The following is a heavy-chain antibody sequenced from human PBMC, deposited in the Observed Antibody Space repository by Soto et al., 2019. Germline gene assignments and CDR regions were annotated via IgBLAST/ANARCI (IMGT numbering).Heavy chain of an antibody. J-gene: IGHJ6*02. CDR1: GFTFSSYA. V-gene: IGHV3-23*01. CDR2: ISASGTYT. D-gene: IGHD7-27*01. Sequence: EVQLLESGGGLVQPGGSLRFSCAASGFTFSSYAMTWVRQAPGKGLEWVSGISASGTYTYYADSMKGRFTISRDNSKNTLYLQMNSLRADDTAAYYCARRTGEDYYGMAVWGQGTTVTVSS. CDR3: ARRTGEDYYGMAV.